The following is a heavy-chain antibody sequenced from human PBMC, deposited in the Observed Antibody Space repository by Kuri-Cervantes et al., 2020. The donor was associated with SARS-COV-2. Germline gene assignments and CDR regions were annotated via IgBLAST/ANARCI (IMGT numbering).Heavy chain of an antibody. Sequence: GGSLRLSCAASGFTFSSYWMHWVRQAPGKGLVWVSRINSDGSSTSYADSVKGRITISRDNAKNTLYLQMNSLRAEDTAVYYCASLSNLEWLPPWGQGTLVTVSP. CDR1: GFTFSSYW. J-gene: IGHJ5*02. CDR2: INSDGSST. D-gene: IGHD3-3*01. V-gene: IGHV3-74*01. CDR3: ASLSNLEWLPP.